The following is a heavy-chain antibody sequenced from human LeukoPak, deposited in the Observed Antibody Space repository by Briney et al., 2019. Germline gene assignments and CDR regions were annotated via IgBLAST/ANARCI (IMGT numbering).Heavy chain of an antibody. Sequence: SVGSLRLSCAASGFIFSSYAMHWVRQAPGKGLEWVAVISYDGSNTYYADSMQGRFTISRDNSKNTLYLQMNSLRDEDTAVYYCARARRGFGELLNYWGQGTLVTVSS. CDR3: ARARRGFGELLNY. J-gene: IGHJ4*02. CDR1: GFIFSSYA. CDR2: ISYDGSNT. D-gene: IGHD3-10*01. V-gene: IGHV3-30-3*01.